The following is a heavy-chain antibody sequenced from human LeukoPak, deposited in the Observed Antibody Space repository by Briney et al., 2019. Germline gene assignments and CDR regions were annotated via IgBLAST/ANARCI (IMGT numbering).Heavy chain of an antibody. J-gene: IGHJ5*02. CDR1: GYTFTSSY. V-gene: IGHV1-46*01. Sequence: GASVTVSCTASGYTFTSSYMHWVRQAPGQGLEWMGVINPSGGGTSYVQKFQGRVTMTRDTSTSTVYVELTSLISDDTAVYYCAREGRGYHPPQWFDTWGQGTLVTVSS. CDR3: AREGRGYHPPQWFDT. CDR2: INPSGGGT. D-gene: IGHD3-22*01.